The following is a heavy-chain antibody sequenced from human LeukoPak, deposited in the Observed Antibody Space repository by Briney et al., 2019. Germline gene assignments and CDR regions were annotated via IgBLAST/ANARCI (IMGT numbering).Heavy chain of an antibody. Sequence: ASVKVSCKASGYTFTSYAMSWVRQAPGQGLEWMGWINTNTGNPTYAQGFTGRFVFSLDTSVSTAYLQISSLKAEDTAVYYCATSIQNLYSNYSDYYFDYWGQGTLVTVSS. CDR3: ATSIQNLYSNYSDYYFDY. CDR2: INTNTGNP. J-gene: IGHJ4*02. V-gene: IGHV7-4-1*02. CDR1: GYTFTSYA. D-gene: IGHD4-11*01.